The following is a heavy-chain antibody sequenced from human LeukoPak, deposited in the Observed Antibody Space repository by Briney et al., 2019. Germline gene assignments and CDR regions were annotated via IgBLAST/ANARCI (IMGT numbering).Heavy chain of an antibody. J-gene: IGHJ3*02. V-gene: IGHV4-4*07. CDR1: GVSIHSYY. CDR3: ARGDVDDFWSGYLYDAFDI. Sequence: SETLSLTCTVSGVSIHSYYWSWIRQPAGKGLEWIGRIYTSGSTNYNPSLKSRVTISVDTSKNQFSLKLSSVTAADTAVYYCARGDVDDFWSGYLYDAFDIWGQGTMVTVSS. CDR2: IYTSGST. D-gene: IGHD3-3*01.